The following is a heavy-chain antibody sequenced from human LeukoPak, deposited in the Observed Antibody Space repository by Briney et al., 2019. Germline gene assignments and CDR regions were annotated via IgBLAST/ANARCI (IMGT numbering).Heavy chain of an antibody. CDR2: INPNSGGT. Sequence: ASVKVSCKASGYTFTGYYMHWVRQAPGQGLEWMGWINPNSGGTNYAQKFQGWVTMTRDTSIGTAYMELSRLRSDDTAVYYCARAHTRYSSSWYYFDYWGQGTLVTVSS. CDR3: ARAHTRYSSSWYYFDY. CDR1: GYTFTGYY. V-gene: IGHV1-2*04. J-gene: IGHJ4*02. D-gene: IGHD6-13*01.